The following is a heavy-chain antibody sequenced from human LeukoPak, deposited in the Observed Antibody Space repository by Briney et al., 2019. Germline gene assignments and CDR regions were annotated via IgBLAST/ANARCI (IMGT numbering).Heavy chain of an antibody. V-gene: IGHV4-4*02. Sequence: KASGTLSLTCGVSGGSISGTNWWSWVRQPPGQGLEWIGETSLRGLTNYNPSLRSRLTMSLDESKNQVSLNLTSVTAADTAVYYCSRESGPFSPFGFWGQGTLVSVHS. CDR1: GGSISGTNW. D-gene: IGHD1-26*01. CDR3: SRESGPFSPFGF. J-gene: IGHJ4*02. CDR2: TSLRGLT.